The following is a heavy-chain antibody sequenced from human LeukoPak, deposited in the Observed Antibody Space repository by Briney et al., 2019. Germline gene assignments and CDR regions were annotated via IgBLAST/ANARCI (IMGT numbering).Heavy chain of an antibody. CDR2: ISWDGNTK. CDR1: GFSFDDFA. J-gene: IGHJ5*01. V-gene: IGHV3-43D*04. D-gene: IGHD3-22*01. Sequence: GGSLRLSCAASGFSFDDFAMHWVRQVPGKGLEWVSIISWDGNTKYYADSVKGRFTISRENNRNFVYLQMNSLRTEDTAFYYCAKNFRSYYDSSGDPGKWFDSWGQGTLVTVSS. CDR3: AKNFRSYYDSSGDPGKWFDS.